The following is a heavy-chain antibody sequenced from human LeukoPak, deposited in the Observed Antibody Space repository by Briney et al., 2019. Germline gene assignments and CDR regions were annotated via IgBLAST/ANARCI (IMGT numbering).Heavy chain of an antibody. Sequence: GGSLRLSCAASGFTFSSYCMNWVRQAPGKGLEWVSSISSSSSYIYYADSVKGRFTISRDNAKTSLYLQMNSLRAEDTAVYYCTTGQVVLWWSPWPFDYWGQGTLVTVSS. CDR3: TTGQVVLWWSPWPFDY. CDR2: ISSSSSYI. D-gene: IGHD2-21*01. V-gene: IGHV3-21*01. CDR1: GFTFSSYC. J-gene: IGHJ4*02.